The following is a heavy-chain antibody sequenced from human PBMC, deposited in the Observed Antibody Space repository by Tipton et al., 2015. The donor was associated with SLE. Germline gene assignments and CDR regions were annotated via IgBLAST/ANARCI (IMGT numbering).Heavy chain of an antibody. Sequence: TLSLTCTVSGGSITINDFFWGWIRQPPGEGLEWIGSIDYTGTTYYNPSLKSRVTISLDTSKNQVSLKLTSVTAADTAVYYCAGYTNTGRMDYFDHWAQGLLVTVST. CDR3: AGYTNTGRMDYFDH. CDR1: GGSITINDFF. D-gene: IGHD5-18*01. J-gene: IGHJ4*02. CDR2: IDYTGTT. V-gene: IGHV4-39*07.